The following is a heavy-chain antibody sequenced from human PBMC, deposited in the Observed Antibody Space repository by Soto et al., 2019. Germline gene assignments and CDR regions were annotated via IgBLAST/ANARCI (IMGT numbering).Heavy chain of an antibody. D-gene: IGHD3-3*01. CDR3: ARVADGYNFWDYFHY. V-gene: IGHV3-53*02. J-gene: IGHJ4*02. CDR2: TYSGGST. CDR1: GFTVSGNY. Sequence: EVQLVETGGGLIQPGGSLRLSCAASGFTVSGNYMSWVRQAPGKGLEWVSVTYSGGSTYYADSVKGRFTISRDISKNTLVLQMNSLRAEDTAVYYCARVADGYNFWDYFHYWGQGRLVTVSS.